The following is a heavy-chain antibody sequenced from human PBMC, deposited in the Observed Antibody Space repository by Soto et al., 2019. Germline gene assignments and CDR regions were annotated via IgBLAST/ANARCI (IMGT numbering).Heavy chain of an antibody. CDR3: ARGGDFWSGSKTDDY. D-gene: IGHD3-3*01. CDR2: ISAYNGNT. Sequence: QVQLVQSGAEVQKPGASVKVSCKASGYTFTSYGITWVRQAPGQGLERLGWISAYNGNTNYAQKLQGRVTMTTDTSRSTGDMEVRNLRSDDTAVYYGARGGDFWSGSKTDDYWGQGTLVTVSS. CDR1: GYTFTSYG. V-gene: IGHV1-18*04. J-gene: IGHJ4*02.